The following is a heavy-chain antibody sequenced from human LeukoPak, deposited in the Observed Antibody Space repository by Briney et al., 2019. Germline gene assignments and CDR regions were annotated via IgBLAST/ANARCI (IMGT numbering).Heavy chain of an antibody. CDR2: ITVSTSNI. CDR3: ARSSGAFDI. CDR1: GFTFSSYV. D-gene: IGHD6-6*01. J-gene: IGHJ3*02. Sequence: GGSLRLSCAVSGFTFSSYVMNWVRQAPGKGLEWVSSITVSTSNINYADSVKGRFTISRDNAKNSLYLQMNSLRAEDTAVYYCARSSGAFDIWGQGTVVTVSS. V-gene: IGHV3-21*04.